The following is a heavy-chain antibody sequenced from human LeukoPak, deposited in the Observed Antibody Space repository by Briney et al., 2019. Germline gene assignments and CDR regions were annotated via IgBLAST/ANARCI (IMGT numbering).Heavy chain of an antibody. CDR1: GGTFSSYA. CDR2: IIPIFGTA. Sequence: ASVKVSCKASGGTFSSYAISWVRQAPGQGLEWMGGIIPIFGTANYAQIFQGRVTITADESTSTAYMELSSLRSEDTAVYYCARAGYSSGHVHDAFDIWGQGTMVTVSS. J-gene: IGHJ3*02. D-gene: IGHD6-19*01. CDR3: ARAGYSSGHVHDAFDI. V-gene: IGHV1-69*01.